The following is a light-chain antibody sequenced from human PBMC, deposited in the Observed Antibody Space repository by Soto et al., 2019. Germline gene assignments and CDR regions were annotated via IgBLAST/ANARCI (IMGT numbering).Light chain of an antibody. CDR3: QQRSNWPPAIT. J-gene: IGKJ5*01. CDR2: DAS. Sequence: EIVLTQSPATLSLSPGERATLSCRASQSVSSYLAWYQQKPGQAPRLLIYDASNRATGIPARFSGSGSGTDFTLTISSLEPXXXXXXXCQQRSNWPPAITFGQGTRLEIK. CDR1: QSVSSY. V-gene: IGKV3-11*01.